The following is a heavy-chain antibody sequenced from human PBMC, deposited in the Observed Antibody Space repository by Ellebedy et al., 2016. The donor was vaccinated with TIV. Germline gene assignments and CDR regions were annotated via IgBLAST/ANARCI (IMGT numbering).Heavy chain of an antibody. D-gene: IGHD3-10*01. CDR3: ARVVYGSGSSKNPGPHFDY. V-gene: IGHV1-2*02. J-gene: IGHJ4*02. CDR1: GYTFTGYY. Sequence: ASVKVSCKASGYTFTGYYMHWVRQAPGQGLEWMGWINPNSGGSNYAQKFQGRVAMTRDTSVSTAYMELSRLRSDDTAVYYCARVVYGSGSSKNPGPHFDYWGQGTLVTVSS. CDR2: INPNSGGS.